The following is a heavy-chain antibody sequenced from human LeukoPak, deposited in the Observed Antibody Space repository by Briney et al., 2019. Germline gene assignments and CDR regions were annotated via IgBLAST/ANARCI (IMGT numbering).Heavy chain of an antibody. J-gene: IGHJ4*02. CDR3: AREDYYDSSGSNFDY. V-gene: IGHV4-39*07. Sequence: SETLSLTCTVSGGSISSGGYYWSWIRQSPGKGLEWIGEINHSGSTNYNPSLKSRVTISVDTSKNQFSLKLSFVTAADTAVYYCAREDYYDSSGSNFDYWGQGTLVTVSS. D-gene: IGHD3-22*01. CDR1: GGSISSGGYY. CDR2: INHSGST.